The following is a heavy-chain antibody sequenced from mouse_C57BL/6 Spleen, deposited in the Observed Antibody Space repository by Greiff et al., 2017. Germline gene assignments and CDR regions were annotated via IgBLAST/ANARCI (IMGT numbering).Heavy chain of an antibody. Sequence: VQLQQSGAELVRPGTSVKVSCKASGYAFTNYLIEWVKQRPGQGLEWIGVINPGSGGTNYNEKFKGKATLTADKSSSTAYMQLSSLTSEDSAVYFCARWEYYGSSDYWGQGTTLTVSS. V-gene: IGHV1-54*01. J-gene: IGHJ2*01. D-gene: IGHD1-1*01. CDR3: ARWEYYGSSDY. CDR2: INPGSGGT. CDR1: GYAFTNYL.